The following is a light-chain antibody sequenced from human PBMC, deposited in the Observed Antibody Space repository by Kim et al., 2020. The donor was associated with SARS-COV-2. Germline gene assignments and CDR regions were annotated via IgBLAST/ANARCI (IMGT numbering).Light chain of an antibody. CDR3: SSYTNTNNLV. V-gene: IGLV2-8*01. CDR1: SSDVGGHNY. Sequence: QSALTQPPSASGSPGQSVTISCTGTSSDVGGHNYVCWYRQRPGKAPKLLIFEVNKRPFGVPDRFSGSKSGNTASLTVSGLQAEDEADYYCSSYTNTNNLVFGGGTQLTVL. CDR2: EVN. J-gene: IGLJ2*01.